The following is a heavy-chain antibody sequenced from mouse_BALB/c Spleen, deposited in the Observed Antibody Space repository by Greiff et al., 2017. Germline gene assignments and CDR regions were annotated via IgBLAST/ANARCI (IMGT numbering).Heavy chain of an antibody. CDR3: ARQGAYYGDGIAY. J-gene: IGHJ3*01. D-gene: IGHD2-13*01. CDR1: GYTFTDYE. CDR2: IHPGSGGT. Sequence: VQLQESGAELVRPGASVKLSCKASGYTFTDYEMHWVKQTPVQGLEWIGAIHPGSGGTAYNQKFKGKATLTADKSSSTAYMELSSLTSEDSAVYYCARQGAYYGDGIAYWGQGTLVTVSA. V-gene: IGHV1-15*01.